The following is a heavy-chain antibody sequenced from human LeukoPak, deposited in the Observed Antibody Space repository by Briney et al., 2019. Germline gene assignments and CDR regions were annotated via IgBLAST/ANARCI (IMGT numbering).Heavy chain of an antibody. D-gene: IGHD5-24*01. J-gene: IGHJ6*02. V-gene: IGHV3-74*01. CDR2: INSDGSST. CDR1: GFTFSSYW. Sequence: PGGSLRLSCAASGFTFSSYWMHWVRQAPGKGLVWVSRINSDGSSTSYADSVKGRFTISRDNAKNTLYLQMNSLRAEDTAVYYCARDPKLYYYYYGMDVWGQGTTVTVSS. CDR3: ARDPKLYYYYYGMDV.